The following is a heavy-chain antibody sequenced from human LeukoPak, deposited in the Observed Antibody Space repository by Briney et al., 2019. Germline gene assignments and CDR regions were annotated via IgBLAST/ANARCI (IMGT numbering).Heavy chain of an antibody. CDR1: GYTFTGYY. CDR2: INPNSGGT. V-gene: IGHV1-2*06. CDR3: ASRAGYSYVAY. D-gene: IGHD5-18*01. J-gene: IGHJ4*02. Sequence: ASVKVSCKASGYTFTGYYMHWVRQAPGQGLEWMGRINPNSGGTNYAQKFQGRVTMTRDTSISTAYMELSSLRSEDTAVYYCASRAGYSYVAYWGQGTLVTVSS.